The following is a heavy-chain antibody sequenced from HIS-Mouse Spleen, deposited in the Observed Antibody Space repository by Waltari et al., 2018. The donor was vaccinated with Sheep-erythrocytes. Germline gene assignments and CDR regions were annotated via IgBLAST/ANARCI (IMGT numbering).Heavy chain of an antibody. CDR1: GLAFSSCG. CDR3: ARVASGATFDY. Sequence: EVQLVESGGGLVKPGGSMRLSCAASGLAFSSCGMNWVRQDPGKGLEWVSSISSSSSYIYYADSVKGRFTISRDNAKNSLYLQMNSLRAEDTAVYYCARVASGATFDYWGQGTLVTVSS. CDR2: ISSSSSYI. D-gene: IGHD1-26*01. J-gene: IGHJ4*02. V-gene: IGHV3-21*01.